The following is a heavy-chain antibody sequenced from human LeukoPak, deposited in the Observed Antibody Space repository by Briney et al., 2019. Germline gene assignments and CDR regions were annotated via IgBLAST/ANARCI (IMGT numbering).Heavy chain of an antibody. CDR3: ARDRGYGPGY. Sequence: SETLSLTCTVSGGSISSGDYYWSWVRQPPGKGLEWIGYIYYSGSTYYNPSLKSRVTISVDTSKNQFSLKLSSVTAADTAVYYCARDRGYGPGYWGQGTLVTVSS. D-gene: IGHD2-15*01. V-gene: IGHV4-30-4*08. J-gene: IGHJ4*02. CDR1: GGSISSGDYY. CDR2: IYYSGST.